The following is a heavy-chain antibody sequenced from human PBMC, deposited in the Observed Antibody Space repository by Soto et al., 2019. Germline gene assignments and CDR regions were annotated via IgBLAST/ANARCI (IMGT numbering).Heavy chain of an antibody. Sequence: GGSLRLSCSASGFTFLSYAMHWVRQAPGKGLEYVSAIGSNGGGTYYADSVKGRFTISRDNSKNTLYLQMSSLRAEDTAMYYCVKDQDWNYASNDAFDIWGQGTMVTVSS. CDR1: GFTFLSYA. J-gene: IGHJ3*02. D-gene: IGHD1-7*01. CDR2: IGSNGGGT. CDR3: VKDQDWNYASNDAFDI. V-gene: IGHV3-64D*06.